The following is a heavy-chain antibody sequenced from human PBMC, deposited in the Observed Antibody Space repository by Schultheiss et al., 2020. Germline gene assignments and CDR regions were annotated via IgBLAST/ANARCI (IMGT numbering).Heavy chain of an antibody. CDR2: IGTAGDT. Sequence: GGSLRLSCAASGFTFSSYDMHWVRQATGKGLEWVSAIGTAGDTYYPGSVKGRFTISRDNAKNSLYLQMNSLRAEDTAVYYCARRLELRNDYYYGMDVWGQGTTVTVAS. D-gene: IGHD1-7*01. CDR1: GFTFSSYD. CDR3: ARRLELRNDYYYGMDV. J-gene: IGHJ6*02. V-gene: IGHV3-13*01.